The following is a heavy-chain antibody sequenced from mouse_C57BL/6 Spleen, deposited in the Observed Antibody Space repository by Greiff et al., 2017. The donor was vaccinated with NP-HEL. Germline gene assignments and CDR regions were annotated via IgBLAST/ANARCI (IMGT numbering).Heavy chain of an antibody. D-gene: IGHD1-1*01. CDR2: IDPSDSET. V-gene: IGHV1-52*01. CDR3: ARSDYYGSLYAMDY. J-gene: IGHJ4*01. CDR1: GYTFTSYW. Sequence: QVQLQQPGAELVRPGSSVKLSCKASGYTFTSYWMHLVKQRPIQGLEWIGNIDPSDSETHYNQKFKDKATLTVDKSSSTAYMQLSSLTYEDSAVYYCARSDYYGSLYAMDYWGQGTSVTVSS.